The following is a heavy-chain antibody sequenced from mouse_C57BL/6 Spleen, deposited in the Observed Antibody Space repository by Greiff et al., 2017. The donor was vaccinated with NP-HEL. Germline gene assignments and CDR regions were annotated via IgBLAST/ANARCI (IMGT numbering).Heavy chain of an antibody. CDR3: ARSPYYGSSYVDY. V-gene: IGHV1-82*01. CDR2: IYPGDGDT. D-gene: IGHD1-1*01. Sequence: QVQLQQPGAELVMPGASVKLSCKASGYAFSSSWMNWVKQRPGKGLEWIGRIYPGDGDTNYNGKFKGKATQTADKSSSTAYMQLSSLTSEDSAVYFCARSPYYGSSYVDYWGQGTTLTVSS. CDR1: GYAFSSSW. J-gene: IGHJ2*01.